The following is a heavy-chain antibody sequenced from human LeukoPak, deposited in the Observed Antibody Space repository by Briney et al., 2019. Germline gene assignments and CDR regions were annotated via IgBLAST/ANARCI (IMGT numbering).Heavy chain of an antibody. CDR2: IIHSGST. V-gene: IGHV4-34*12. CDR1: GGSFSGYY. J-gene: IGHJ4*02. CDR3: AGYSGSPRYFDY. Sequence: PSETLSLTCAVYGGSFSGYYWSWIRQTPGKGLEWIGEIIHSGSTNYSPSLKSRVTISLDAAKSQFSLRLTSATAADTAVYYCAGYSGSPRYFDYWGQGTLVTVSS. D-gene: IGHD6-6*01.